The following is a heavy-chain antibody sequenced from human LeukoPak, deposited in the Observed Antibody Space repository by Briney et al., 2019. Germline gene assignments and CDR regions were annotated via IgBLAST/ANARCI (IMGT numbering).Heavy chain of an antibody. J-gene: IGHJ4*02. CDR1: GFTFSSYW. CDR2: INKDESEK. V-gene: IGHV3-7*03. CDR3: ARCRTTVTAMPGY. Sequence: GGSLRLSCAASGFTFSSYWMNWARQAPGKGLEWVANINKDESEKYYVDSVKGRFTISRDNAKNSLYLQMSSLRAEDTAVYYCARCRTTVTAMPGYWGQGTLVTVSS. D-gene: IGHD4-17*01.